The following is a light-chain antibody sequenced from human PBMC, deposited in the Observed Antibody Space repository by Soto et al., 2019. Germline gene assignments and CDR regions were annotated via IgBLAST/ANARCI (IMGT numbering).Light chain of an antibody. Sequence: EMVLTHSAGPLSVSPGERATLSCRASQSVSSKLAWYQQKPGQAPRLLFYGASTGATGIPARFSGSGSETEFTLSISSLQSEDFAVYYCQQYNNWPGTFGQGTKV. CDR3: QQYNNWPGT. CDR1: QSVSSK. J-gene: IGKJ1*01. CDR2: GAS. V-gene: IGKV3-15*01.